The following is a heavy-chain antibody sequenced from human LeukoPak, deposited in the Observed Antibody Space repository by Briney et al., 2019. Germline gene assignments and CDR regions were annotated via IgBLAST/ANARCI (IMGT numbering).Heavy chain of an antibody. CDR2: INPNSGGT. J-gene: IGHJ6*02. CDR3: ARDRVAATRTRDYYGMDV. V-gene: IGHV1-2*04. Sequence: GASVKVSCKASGYTFTGYYMHWVRQAPGQGLEWMGWINPNSGGTNYAQKFQGWVTMTRDTSISTAYMELSRLRSDDTAVYYCARDRVAATRTRDYYGMDVWGQGTTVTVSS. D-gene: IGHD2-15*01. CDR1: GYTFTGYY.